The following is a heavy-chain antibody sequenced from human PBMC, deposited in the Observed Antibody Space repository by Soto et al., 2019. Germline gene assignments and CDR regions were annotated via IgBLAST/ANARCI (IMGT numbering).Heavy chain of an antibody. Sequence: SETLSLTCTVSGGSISSYYWSWIRQPPGKGLEWIGYIYYSGSTNYNPSLKSRVTISVDTSKNQFSLKLSSVTAADTAVYYCARGLGQVAQPYYYYGTDVWGQGTTVTVSS. J-gene: IGHJ6*02. CDR2: IYYSGST. CDR3: ARGLGQVAQPYYYYGTDV. V-gene: IGHV4-59*01. D-gene: IGHD3-16*01. CDR1: GGSISSYY.